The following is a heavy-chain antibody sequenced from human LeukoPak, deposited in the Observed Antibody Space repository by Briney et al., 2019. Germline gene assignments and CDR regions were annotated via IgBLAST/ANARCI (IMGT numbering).Heavy chain of an antibody. Sequence: PSETLSLTCTVSGGSISSGGYSWSWIRKPPGKGLEWIGYIYHSGSTYYNPSLKSRVTISVDRSKNQFSLKLSSVTAADTAVYYCARDRRLRDDGYTVAHWFDPWGQGTLVTVSS. J-gene: IGHJ5*02. V-gene: IGHV4-30-2*01. CDR1: GGSISSGGYS. CDR3: ARDRRLRDDGYTVAHWFDP. CDR2: IYHSGST. D-gene: IGHD5-24*01.